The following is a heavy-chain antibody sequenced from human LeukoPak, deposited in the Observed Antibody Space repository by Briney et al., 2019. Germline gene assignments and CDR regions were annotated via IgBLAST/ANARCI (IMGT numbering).Heavy chain of an antibody. Sequence: GGSLRLSCAASGFTFSSYAMHWVRQAPGKGLEYVSAISSNGGSTYYANSVKGRFTISRDNSKNTLYLQMGSLRAEDMAVYYCARERNDFWSAKDYWGQGTLVTVSS. CDR2: ISSNGGST. CDR1: GFTFSSYA. D-gene: IGHD3-3*01. CDR3: ARERNDFWSAKDY. V-gene: IGHV3-64*01. J-gene: IGHJ4*02.